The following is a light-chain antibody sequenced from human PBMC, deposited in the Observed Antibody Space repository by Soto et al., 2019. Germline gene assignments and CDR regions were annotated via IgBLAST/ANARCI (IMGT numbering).Light chain of an antibody. CDR2: GAS. V-gene: IGKV3-20*01. CDR3: QQYGGSSWT. Sequence: MVLTRSPGTRSLSPGVRAEVGCSASQSVSSSSLAWYQQKPGQAPRLLIYGASSRATGIPDRFSGSGSGTDFTLTISRLEPEDFAVYYCQQYGGSSWTFGQGTKVDIK. J-gene: IGKJ1*01. CDR1: QSVSSSS.